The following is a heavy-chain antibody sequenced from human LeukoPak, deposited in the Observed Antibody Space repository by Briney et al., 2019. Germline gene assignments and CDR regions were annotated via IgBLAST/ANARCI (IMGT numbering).Heavy chain of an antibody. D-gene: IGHD5-24*01. J-gene: IGHJ4*02. CDR3: AREGVRDGYIDY. CDR1: GGSISSYY. CDR2: IYYSGST. Sequence: SETLSLTCTVSGGSISSYYWSWIRQPPGKGLEWIGYIYYSGSTNYNPSLKSRVTISVDTSKNQFSLKLSSVTAADTAVYYCAREGVRDGYIDYWGQGTLVIVSS. V-gene: IGHV4-59*01.